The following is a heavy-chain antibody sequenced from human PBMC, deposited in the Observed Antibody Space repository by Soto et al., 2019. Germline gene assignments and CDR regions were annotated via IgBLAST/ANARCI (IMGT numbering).Heavy chain of an antibody. J-gene: IGHJ4*02. Sequence: SETLALTFTVSGGSMSEYFWSWIRQSPGKGLEWIGYIYYLGSTDYNPSLKSRGTISVDTSKRQFSLRLTSVTAADTAVYYCARDGYDGSGSPYPAYWGPGTQVTVSS. CDR3: ARDGYDGSGSPYPAY. V-gene: IGHV4-59*01. CDR1: GGSMSEYF. D-gene: IGHD3-10*01. CDR2: IYYLGST.